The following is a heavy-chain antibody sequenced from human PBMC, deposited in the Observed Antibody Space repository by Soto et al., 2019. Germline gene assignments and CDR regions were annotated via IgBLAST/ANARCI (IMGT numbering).Heavy chain of an antibody. Sequence: EVQLVESGGGLVKPGGSLRLSCAASGFTFSSYWMHWVRQAPGKGLVWVSRINSDGSSTSYADSVKGRFTISRDNAKNTLSLQMNSQRAEDTAVYYCARDRGDCSSTSCYGGAYYYYGMDVWGQGTTVTVSS. CDR1: GFTFSSYW. V-gene: IGHV3-74*01. J-gene: IGHJ6*02. CDR3: ARDRGDCSSTSCYGGAYYYYGMDV. CDR2: INSDGSST. D-gene: IGHD2-2*01.